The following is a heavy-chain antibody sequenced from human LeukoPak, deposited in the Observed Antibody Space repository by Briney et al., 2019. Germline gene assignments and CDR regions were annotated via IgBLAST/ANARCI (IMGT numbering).Heavy chain of an antibody. CDR3: ARVESRDAFDI. CDR2: IYYSGST. Sequence: SETLSLTCTVSGGSISSYYWSWIRQPPGKGLEWIGYIYYSGSTNYNPSLKSRVTISVDTSKNQFSLKLSSVTAADTAVYYCARVESRDAFDIWGQGTMVTVSS. J-gene: IGHJ3*02. V-gene: IGHV4-59*01. CDR1: GGSISSYY.